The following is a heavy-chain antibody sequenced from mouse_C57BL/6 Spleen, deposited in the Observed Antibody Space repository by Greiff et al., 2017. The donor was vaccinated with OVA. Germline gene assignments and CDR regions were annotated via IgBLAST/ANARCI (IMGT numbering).Heavy chain of an antibody. V-gene: IGHV5-6*01. CDR1: GFTFSSYG. J-gene: IGHJ1*03. CDR2: ISSGGSYT. CDR3: ARPPPYYGSSHWYFDV. Sequence: EVQGVESGGDLVKPGGSLKLSCAASGFTFSSYGMSWVRQTPDKRLEWVATISSGGSYTYYPDSVKGRFTISRDNAKNTLYLQMSSLKSEDTAMYYCARPPPYYGSSHWYFDVWGTGTTVTVSS. D-gene: IGHD1-1*01.